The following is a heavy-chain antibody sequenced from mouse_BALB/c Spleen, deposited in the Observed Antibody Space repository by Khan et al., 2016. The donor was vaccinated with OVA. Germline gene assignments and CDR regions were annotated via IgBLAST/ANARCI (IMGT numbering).Heavy chain of an antibody. V-gene: IGHV5-17*02. CDR2: ISSGSSTI. D-gene: IGHD2-1*01. CDR3: ARSGGNFHWYFDV. Sequence: EVELVESGGGLVQPGGSRKLSCEASGFTFSSFGMHWVRQAPKKGLEWVAYISSGSSTIYYVDTVKGRFPISRDSPKNTLFLQMTSLRSEDTAMYYCARSGGNFHWYFDVWGAGTAVTVSS. CDR1: GFTFSSFG. J-gene: IGHJ1*01.